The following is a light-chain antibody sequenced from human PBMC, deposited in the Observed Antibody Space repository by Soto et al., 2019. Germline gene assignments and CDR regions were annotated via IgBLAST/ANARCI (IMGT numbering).Light chain of an antibody. J-gene: IGLJ2*01. CDR1: SSNFGAGYD. V-gene: IGLV1-40*01. CDR2: GNT. Sequence: QSVLTQPPSVSGAPGQGVSISCTGSSSNFGAGYDVHWYQQVPGTAPRLLIYGNTIRPSGVPDRFSGSKSGTTASLAINGIQAEDEADYYCQSYDSSLSGSVFGGGTKRTVL. CDR3: QSYDSSLSGSV.